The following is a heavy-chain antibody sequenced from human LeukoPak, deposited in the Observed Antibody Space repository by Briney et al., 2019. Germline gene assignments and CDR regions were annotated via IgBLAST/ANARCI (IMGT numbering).Heavy chain of an antibody. CDR1: GGSISSYC. V-gene: IGHV4-30-2*01. D-gene: IGHD3-3*01. J-gene: IGHJ6*02. Sequence: SETLSLTCTVSGGSISSYCWSWIRQPPGKGLEWIGYIYHSGSTYYNPSLKSRVTISVDRSKNQFSLKLSSVTAADTAVYYCARAKYPVLRFWSGYYSGYYYYGMDVWGQGTTVTVSS. CDR3: ARAKYPVLRFWSGYYSGYYYYGMDV. CDR2: IYHSGST.